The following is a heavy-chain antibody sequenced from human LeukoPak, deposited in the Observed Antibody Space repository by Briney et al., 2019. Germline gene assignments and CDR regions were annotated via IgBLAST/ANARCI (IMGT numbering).Heavy chain of an antibody. CDR3: ARVKESAPVAAAIPYFFDR. D-gene: IGHD2-2*01. CDR2: IVPMFTTS. Sequence: ASVKVSCKASGGSFTNYAVSWLRQAPGRGLEWMGAIVPMFTTSDYAQKFRDRVTITADESTSTVYMDLRRLTYEDTAIYYCARVKESAPVAAAIPYFFDRWGQGTLVTVSS. V-gene: IGHV1-69*13. CDR1: GGSFTNYA. J-gene: IGHJ4*02.